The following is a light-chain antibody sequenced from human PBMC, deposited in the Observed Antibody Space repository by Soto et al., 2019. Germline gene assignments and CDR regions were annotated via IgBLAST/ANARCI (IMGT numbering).Light chain of an antibody. J-gene: IGLJ2*01. Sequence: QSVLTQPASVSGSPGQSITISCTGTSSDVGGYKYVSWYQQHPGKAPKLIIHEVSSRPSGVSSRFSGSKSGNTASLTISGLQAEDEADYDCSSYTSSATLVFGVGTKLTVL. CDR1: SSDVGGYKY. V-gene: IGLV2-14*01. CDR2: EVS. CDR3: SSYTSSATLV.